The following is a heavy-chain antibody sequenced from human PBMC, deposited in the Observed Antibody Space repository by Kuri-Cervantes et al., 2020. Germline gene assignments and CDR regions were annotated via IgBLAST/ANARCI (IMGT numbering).Heavy chain of an antibody. J-gene: IGHJ4*02. CDR2: IWYDGSNK. D-gene: IGHD4-23*01. V-gene: IGHV3-30*02. CDR1: GFTFSDYG. CDR3: AKDPQTTVVTHYYFDP. Sequence: GESLKISCAASGFTFSDYGMHWVRQAPGKGLEWVAVIWYDGSNKFYADSVKGRFTISRDNSKNTLYLQMNSLRAEDTAVYYCAKDPQTTVVTHYYFDPWGQGTLVTVSS.